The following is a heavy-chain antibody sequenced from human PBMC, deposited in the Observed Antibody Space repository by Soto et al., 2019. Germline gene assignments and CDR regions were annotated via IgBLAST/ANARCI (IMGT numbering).Heavy chain of an antibody. J-gene: IGHJ6*02. CDR3: ASPNGESMRYYHGMDF. D-gene: IGHD3-10*01. V-gene: IGHV3-11*01. CDR2: TSVDGGDR. Sequence: QVQLVESGGGLVKPGGSLTLSCVASGFTFSDYYMAWIRQTPGKGLEWVSYTSVDGGDRYYADSVKGRFTISRDNARKSLSLQMNSLRDEHTAVSDCASPNGESMRYYHGMDFWGQGPTVIVSS. CDR1: GFTFSDYY.